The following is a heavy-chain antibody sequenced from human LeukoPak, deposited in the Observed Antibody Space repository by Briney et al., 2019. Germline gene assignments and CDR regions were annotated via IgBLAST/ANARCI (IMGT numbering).Heavy chain of an antibody. CDR3: ARVYSIRSFDY. CDR2: INPNSGDT. D-gene: IGHD2-15*01. J-gene: IGHJ4*02. V-gene: IGHV1-2*02. CDR1: GYTFTGYY. Sequence: GASVKVSCKASGYTFTGYYMHWVRQAPGQGLEWMGWINPNSGDTNYAQKFQGRVTMTRDTSINTAYVELTRLTSDDTAVYYCARVYSIRSFDYWGQGTLVTVSS.